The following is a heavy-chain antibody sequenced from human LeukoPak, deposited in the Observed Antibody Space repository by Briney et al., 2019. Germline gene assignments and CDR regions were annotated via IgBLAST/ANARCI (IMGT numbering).Heavy chain of an antibody. J-gene: IGHJ4*02. Sequence: GESLKISCKGSGYSFTSYWIGWVRQMPGKGLERMGIIYPGDSDTRYSPSFQGQVTISADKSISTAYLQWSSLKASDTAMYYCASGLRYFDWLLSPADYWGQGTLVTVSS. CDR3: ASGLRYFDWLLSPADY. D-gene: IGHD3-9*01. CDR2: IYPGDSDT. CDR1: GYSFTSYW. V-gene: IGHV5-51*01.